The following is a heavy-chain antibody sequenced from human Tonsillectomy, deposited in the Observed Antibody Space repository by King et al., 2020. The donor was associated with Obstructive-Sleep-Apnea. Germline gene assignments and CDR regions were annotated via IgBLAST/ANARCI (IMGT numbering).Heavy chain of an antibody. J-gene: IGHJ4*02. Sequence: VQLVESGGGLVRPGGSLRLSCAASGFTFSSYAMSWVRQAPGKGLEWVSGISGSGGNTYYADPVKGRFTISRDNSKNTLYLQMNSLRAEDPAIYYCAKHRSDYSNVAKLSAINYWGQGTLVTVSS. CDR1: GFTFSSYA. V-gene: IGHV3-23*04. CDR3: AKHRSDYSNVAKLSAINY. D-gene: IGHD4-11*01. CDR2: ISGSGGNT.